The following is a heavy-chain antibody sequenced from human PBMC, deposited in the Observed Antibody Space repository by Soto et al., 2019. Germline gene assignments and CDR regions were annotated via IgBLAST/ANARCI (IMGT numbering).Heavy chain of an antibody. Sequence: SETLSLTCTVSGGSISSYYWSWIRQPPGKGLEWIGYIYYSGSTNYNPSLKSRVTISVDTSKNQFSLKLSSVTAADTAVYYCARAKTYYDILTGYPSYFDYWGQGTLVTVSS. J-gene: IGHJ4*02. CDR1: GGSISSYY. CDR3: ARAKTYYDILTGYPSYFDY. V-gene: IGHV4-59*01. CDR2: IYYSGST. D-gene: IGHD3-9*01.